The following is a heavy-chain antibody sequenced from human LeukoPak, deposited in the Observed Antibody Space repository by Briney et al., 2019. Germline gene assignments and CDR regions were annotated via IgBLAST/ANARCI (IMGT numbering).Heavy chain of an antibody. CDR2: IYYSGST. D-gene: IGHD4-23*01. CDR1: GGSISSSSYY. V-gene: IGHV4-39*01. J-gene: IGHJ4*02. Sequence: SETLSLTCTVSGGSISSSSYYWGWIRQPPGKGLQWIGSIYYSGSTYYNPSLKSRVTISVDTSKNQFSLKLSSVTAADTAVYYCARRIVVTRGFDYWGQGTLVTVSS. CDR3: ARRIVVTRGFDY.